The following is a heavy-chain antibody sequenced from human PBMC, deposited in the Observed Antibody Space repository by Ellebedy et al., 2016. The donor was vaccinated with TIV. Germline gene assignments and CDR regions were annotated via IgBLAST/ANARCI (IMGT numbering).Heavy chain of an antibody. V-gene: IGHV3-7*01. CDR3: ARQFTAYSYGFDI. J-gene: IGHJ3*02. CDR2: IQQDGSEK. Sequence: GESLKISCAASGFTFSLYWMTWVRQAPGRGLEWVANIQQDGSEKYYVDSVKGRFTISRDNTRNSLSLQMNSLRAEDTAVYYCARQFTAYSYGFDIWGQGTTVTVSS. CDR1: GFTFSLYW. D-gene: IGHD4-11*01.